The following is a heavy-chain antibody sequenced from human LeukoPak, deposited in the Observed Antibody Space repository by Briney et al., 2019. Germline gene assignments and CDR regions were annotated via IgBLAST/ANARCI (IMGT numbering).Heavy chain of an antibody. Sequence: TSETLSLTCTVSGGSISSYYWSWIRQPAGKGLEWIGRTYTSGSTNYNPSLKSRVTMSVDTSKNQFSLKLSSVTAADTAVYYCARDRYYYGSGSTPFDYWGQGTLVTVSS. J-gene: IGHJ4*02. CDR2: TYTSGST. V-gene: IGHV4-4*07. D-gene: IGHD3-10*01. CDR3: ARDRYYYGSGSTPFDY. CDR1: GGSISSYY.